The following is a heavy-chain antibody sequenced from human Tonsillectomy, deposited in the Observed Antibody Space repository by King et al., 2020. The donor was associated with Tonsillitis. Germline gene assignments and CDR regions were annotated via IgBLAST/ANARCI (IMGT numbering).Heavy chain of an antibody. Sequence: VQLVESGGGFIQPGGSLRLSCAASRFTFSTYAMSWVRQAPGKGLEWVSAISGSGDRKYYADSVKGRITISRDNSRNTLYLQMNSLRAEDTAVYYCAKVITIFGVVNGDWFDPWGQGTLVTVSS. CDR1: RFTFSTYA. CDR2: ISGSGDRK. J-gene: IGHJ5*02. D-gene: IGHD3-3*01. CDR3: AKVITIFGVVNGDWFDP. V-gene: IGHV3-23*04.